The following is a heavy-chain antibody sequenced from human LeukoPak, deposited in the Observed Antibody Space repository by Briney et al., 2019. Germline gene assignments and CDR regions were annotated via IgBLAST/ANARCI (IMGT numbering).Heavy chain of an antibody. V-gene: IGHV1-24*01. Sequence: ASVKVSCKVSGYTLTELSMDWVRQAPGKGLEWMGGFDPEDGETIYAQKFQGRVTMTEDTSTDTAYMELSSLRSEDTAVYYCATETKLRTWWSRHLFDYWGQGTLVTVSS. CDR2: FDPEDGET. J-gene: IGHJ4*02. CDR1: GYTLTELS. D-gene: IGHD2-15*01. CDR3: ATETKLRTWWSRHLFDY.